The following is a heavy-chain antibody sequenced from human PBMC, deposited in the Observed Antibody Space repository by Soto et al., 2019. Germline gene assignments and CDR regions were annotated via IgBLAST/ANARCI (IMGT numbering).Heavy chain of an antibody. V-gene: IGHV4-31*03. CDR1: GGSISSGGYY. J-gene: IGHJ2*01. CDR2: IYYSGST. CDR3: AREPPTVVTLGWYFDL. D-gene: IGHD2-21*02. Sequence: SETLSLTCTVSGGSISSGGYYWSWIRQHSGKGLEWIGYIYYSGSTYYNPSLKSRVTISVDTSKNQFSLKLSSVTAADTAVYYCAREPPTVVTLGWYFDLWGRGTLVTVSS.